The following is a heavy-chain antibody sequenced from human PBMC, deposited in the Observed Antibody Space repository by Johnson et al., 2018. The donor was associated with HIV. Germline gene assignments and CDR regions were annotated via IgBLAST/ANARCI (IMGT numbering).Heavy chain of an antibody. CDR1: RFTVSSNY. Sequence: EVQLVESGGGVVQPGGSLRLSCAASRFTVSSNYMSWVRQAPGKGLEWVSGINWNGGSTGYADSVKGRFTISRDNSKNTLYLQMNSLRAEDTAVYYCAKRHGPIVGATHDAFDIWGQGTMVTVSS. V-gene: IGHV3-66*04. J-gene: IGHJ3*02. CDR2: INWNGGST. D-gene: IGHD1-26*01. CDR3: AKRHGPIVGATHDAFDI.